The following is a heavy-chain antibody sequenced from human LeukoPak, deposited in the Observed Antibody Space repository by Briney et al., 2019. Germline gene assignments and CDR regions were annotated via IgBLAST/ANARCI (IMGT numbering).Heavy chain of an antibody. D-gene: IGHD1-26*01. Sequence: ASVKVSRKASGYTFTGYYMHWVRQAPGQGLEWMGWINPNSGGTNHAQKFQGRVTMTRDTSISTAYMELSRLRSDDTAVYYCAREGFRSGSYYDGWFDPWGQGTLVTVSS. CDR1: GYTFTGYY. J-gene: IGHJ5*02. CDR3: AREGFRSGSYYDGWFDP. V-gene: IGHV1-2*02. CDR2: INPNSGGT.